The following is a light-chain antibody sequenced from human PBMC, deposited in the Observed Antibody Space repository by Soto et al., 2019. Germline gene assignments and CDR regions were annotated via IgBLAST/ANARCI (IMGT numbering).Light chain of an antibody. CDR3: SSYTNSHTVV. J-gene: IGLJ2*01. CDR2: EVT. Sequence: QSVLTQTASVSGSPGQSITISCTGTNSDVGAYNYVSWYQQPPGKAPKLLIFEVTNRPSGISTRFSGSKSGNTASLTISGLQAEDEADYYCSSYTNSHTVVFGGGTKLTVL. V-gene: IGLV2-14*01. CDR1: NSDVGAYNY.